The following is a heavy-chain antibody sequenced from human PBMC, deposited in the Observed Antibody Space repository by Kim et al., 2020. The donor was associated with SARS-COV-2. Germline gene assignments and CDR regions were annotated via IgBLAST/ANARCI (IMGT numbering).Heavy chain of an antibody. Sequence: SVKVSCKASGGTFSSYAISWVRQAPGQGLEWMGRIIPILGIANYAQKFQGRVTITADKSTSTAYMELSSLRSEDTAVYYCARPYYYDSSGYYGSLDYWGQGTLVTVSS. V-gene: IGHV1-69*04. CDR1: GGTFSSYA. D-gene: IGHD3-22*01. CDR2: IIPILGIA. J-gene: IGHJ4*02. CDR3: ARPYYYDSSGYYGSLDY.